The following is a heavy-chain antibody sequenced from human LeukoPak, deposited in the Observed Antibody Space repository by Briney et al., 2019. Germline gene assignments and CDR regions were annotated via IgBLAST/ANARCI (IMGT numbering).Heavy chain of an antibody. Sequence: GGSLRLSCAASGFTFSSSWMTWVRQAPGKGLEWVAVIRPDGSEAAYVDSVIGRFTISRDNAKNSLFLQMISLRVEDTAVYYCTRDRAYKTFDYWGQGALVTFSS. CDR2: IRPDGSEA. D-gene: IGHD3-16*01. CDR3: TRDRAYKTFDY. J-gene: IGHJ4*02. CDR1: GFTFSSSW. V-gene: IGHV3-7*04.